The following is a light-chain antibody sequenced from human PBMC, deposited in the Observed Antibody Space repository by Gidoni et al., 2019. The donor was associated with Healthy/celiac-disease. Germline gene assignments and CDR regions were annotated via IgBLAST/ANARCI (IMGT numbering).Light chain of an antibody. CDR3: QQRRDWPPAYT. CDR2: DAS. Sequence: EIVLTQSPATLSFPPGERATLSCRASQILSSYLAWYQHKPGQAPSLLIYDASKMGTGIPARFSCSGSGTDFTLTLSSLEPEAFAVYYCQQRRDWPPAYTFGHGTKLDIK. J-gene: IGKJ2*01. CDR1: QILSSY. V-gene: IGKV3-11*01.